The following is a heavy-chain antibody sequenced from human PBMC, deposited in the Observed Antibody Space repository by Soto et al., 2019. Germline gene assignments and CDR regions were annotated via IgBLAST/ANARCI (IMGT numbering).Heavy chain of an antibody. V-gene: IGHV1-69*12. CDR3: ARGRTGTDDYYYYYGMDV. CDR2: IIPIFGTA. CDR1: GGTFSSYA. D-gene: IGHD2-21*02. J-gene: IGHJ6*02. Sequence: QVQLVQSGAEVKKPGSSVKVSCKASGGTFSSYAISWVRQAPGQGLEWMGGIIPIFGTANYAQKFQGRVTITADESTSTAYMELSSLRSEDTAVYYCARGRTGTDDYYYYYGMDVWGQGTTVTVSS.